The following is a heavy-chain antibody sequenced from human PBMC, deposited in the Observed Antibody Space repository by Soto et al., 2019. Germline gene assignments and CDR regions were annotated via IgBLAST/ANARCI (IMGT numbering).Heavy chain of an antibody. V-gene: IGHV3-33*01. CDR3: ARDTNSSGYYYYYGMDV. D-gene: IGHD3-22*01. CDR1: GFNFSSYG. Sequence: GGSLRLSCAASGFNFSSYGMHWVRQAPGKGLEWVAVIWYDGSNKYYADSVKGRFTISRDNSKNTLYLQMNSLGAEDTAVYYWARDTNSSGYYYYYGMDVWGQGTTVTVSS. CDR2: IWYDGSNK. J-gene: IGHJ6*02.